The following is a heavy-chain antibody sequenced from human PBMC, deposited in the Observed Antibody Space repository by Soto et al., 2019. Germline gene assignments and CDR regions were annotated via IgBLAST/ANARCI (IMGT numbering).Heavy chain of an antibody. CDR2: IYYSGST. V-gene: IGHV4-61*01. D-gene: IGHD5-12*01. CDR3: VGAATIYCYGMDV. J-gene: IGHJ6*02. Sequence: QVQLQESGPGLVKPSETLSLTCTVSGGSVSSGSYYWSWIRQPPGKGLEWIGYIYYSGSTNYNRSLKSRVTRSVDTSKNHVSLKLSSVAAADSAVYYCVGAATIYCYGMDVWGQGTTVTVSS. CDR1: GGSVSSGSYY.